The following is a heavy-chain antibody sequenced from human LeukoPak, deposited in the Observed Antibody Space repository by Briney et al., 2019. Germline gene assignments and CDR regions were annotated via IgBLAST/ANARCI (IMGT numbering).Heavy chain of an antibody. V-gene: IGHV3-48*01. CDR1: GFTFSSYS. CDR3: ARDLHNVGEYYFDY. CDR2: ISSSSSTI. D-gene: IGHD3-10*01. Sequence: GGSLRLSCAASGFTFSSYSMNSVRQAPGKGLEWVSYISSSSSTIYYADSVKGRFTISRDNAKNSLYLQMNSLRAEDTAVYYCARDLHNVGEYYFDYWGQGTLVTVSS. J-gene: IGHJ4*02.